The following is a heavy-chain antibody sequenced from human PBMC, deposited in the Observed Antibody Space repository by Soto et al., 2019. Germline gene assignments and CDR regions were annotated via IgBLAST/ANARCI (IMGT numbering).Heavy chain of an antibody. CDR2: IWYDGSNK. CDR3: ARDPSYYDILSYYYYMDV. Sequence: GGSLRLSCAASGFTFSSYGMHWVRQAPGKGLEWVAVIWYDGSNKYYADSVKGRFTISRDNSKNTLYLQMNSLRAEDTAVYYCARDPSYYDILSYYYYMDVWGKGTTVTVSS. CDR1: GFTFSSYG. J-gene: IGHJ6*03. V-gene: IGHV3-33*01. D-gene: IGHD3-9*01.